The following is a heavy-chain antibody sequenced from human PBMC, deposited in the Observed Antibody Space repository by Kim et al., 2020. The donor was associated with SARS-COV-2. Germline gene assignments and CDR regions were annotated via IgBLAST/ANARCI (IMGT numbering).Heavy chain of an antibody. Sequence: SETLSLTCTVSSVSINIGGYYWSCVRQHPGKGLEYIGYIYYNGRTDYNPSLKSRVSISLDRSQNQFSLNLTSVTAADTAVYYCARIADYAMDYFDYWGRGTLVTVP. D-gene: IGHD2-8*01. CDR2: IYYNGRT. CDR1: SVSINIGGYY. CDR3: ARIADYAMDYFDY. V-gene: IGHV4-31*03. J-gene: IGHJ4*02.